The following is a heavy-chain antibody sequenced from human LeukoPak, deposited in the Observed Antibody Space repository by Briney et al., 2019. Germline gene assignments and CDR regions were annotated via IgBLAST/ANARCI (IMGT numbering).Heavy chain of an antibody. CDR3: ARENNRAMAYDY. J-gene: IGHJ4*02. CDR2: INHSGST. D-gene: IGHD5-18*01. CDR1: GGSFSGYY. Sequence: SETLSLTCAVYGGSFSGYYWSWIRQPPGKGLEWIGEINHSGSTNYNPSLKSRVTISVDTSKNQFSLKLSSVTAADTAVYYCARENNRAMAYDYWGQGTLVTVSS. V-gene: IGHV4-34*01.